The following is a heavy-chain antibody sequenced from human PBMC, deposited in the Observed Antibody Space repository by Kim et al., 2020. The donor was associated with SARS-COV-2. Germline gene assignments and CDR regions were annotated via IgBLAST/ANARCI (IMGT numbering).Heavy chain of an antibody. V-gene: IGHV5-51*01. Sequence: SPSSQGQVTISADKSISTAYLQWSSLKASDTAMYYCARLMGSWYYYGMDVWGQGTTVTVSS. CDR3: ARLMGSWYYYGMDV. J-gene: IGHJ6*02.